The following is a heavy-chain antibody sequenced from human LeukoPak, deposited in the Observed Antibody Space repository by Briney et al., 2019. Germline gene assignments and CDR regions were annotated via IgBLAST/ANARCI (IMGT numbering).Heavy chain of an antibody. Sequence: GGSLRLSCAASGFTFSSYSMNWVRQAPGKGLEWVSYISSSSSTIYYADSVKGRFTISRDNAKNSLYLQMNSLRDEDTAVYYCARGRGGGGSSNNWFDPWGQGTLVTVSS. CDR3: ARGRGGGGSSNNWFDP. J-gene: IGHJ5*02. D-gene: IGHD2-15*01. CDR1: GFTFSSYS. CDR2: ISSSSSTI. V-gene: IGHV3-48*02.